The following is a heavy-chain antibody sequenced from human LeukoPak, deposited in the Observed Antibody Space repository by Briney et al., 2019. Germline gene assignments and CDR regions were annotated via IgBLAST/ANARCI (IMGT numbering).Heavy chain of an antibody. CDR1: GYTFTSYG. Sequence: ASVKVSCKASGYTFTSYGISWVRQAPGQGLEWMGWISAYNGNTNYAQKLQGRVTMTTDTSTSTAYMELRSLRSDDTAVYYCAGLGHDYIWGSYRFLSDYWGQGTLVTVSS. D-gene: IGHD3-16*02. J-gene: IGHJ4*02. CDR2: ISAYNGNT. V-gene: IGHV1-18*01. CDR3: AGLGHDYIWGSYRFLSDY.